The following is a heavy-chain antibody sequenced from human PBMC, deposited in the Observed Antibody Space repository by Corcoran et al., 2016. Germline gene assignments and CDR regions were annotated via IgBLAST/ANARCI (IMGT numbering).Heavy chain of an antibody. Sequence: QVQLVQSGAEVKKPGASVKVSCKASGYTFTSYYMHWVRQAPGQGLEWMGIINPSGGSTSYAQKFQGRVTMTRDTSTSTVYMELSSLRSEDTAVYYCARDRYSSGWYMGDYYYYGMDVWGHGTTVTVSS. J-gene: IGHJ6*02. D-gene: IGHD6-19*01. V-gene: IGHV1-46*01. CDR3: ARDRYSSGWYMGDYYYYGMDV. CDR2: INPSGGST. CDR1: GYTFTSYY.